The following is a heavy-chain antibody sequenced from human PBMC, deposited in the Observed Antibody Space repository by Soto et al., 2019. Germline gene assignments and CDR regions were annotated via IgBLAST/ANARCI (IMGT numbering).Heavy chain of an antibody. D-gene: IGHD6-13*01. V-gene: IGHV1-18*01. CDR2: ISAYNGDT. CDR1: GYTFTSYG. Sequence: QVQLVQSGPEVKRPGASVKVSCKASGYTFTSYGITWVRQAPGQGLEWVGWISAYNGDTDYAQKFQGRVSMTTDTSTSTAHMELRSLRSDDTAMYYCARGASSLPGFFWGQGTLVTVSS. J-gene: IGHJ4*02. CDR3: ARGASSLPGFF.